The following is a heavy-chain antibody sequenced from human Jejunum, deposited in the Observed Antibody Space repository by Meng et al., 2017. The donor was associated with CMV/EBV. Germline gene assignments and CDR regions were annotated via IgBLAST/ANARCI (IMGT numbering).Heavy chain of an antibody. Sequence: QITLKESGPTLVKPTQTLTLTCTFSGFSLSTSGVGVGWIRQPPGKALEWLALIYWDDDKRYSPSLKSRLTITKDTSKNQVVLTMTNMDPVDTGTYYCTHFVGGYYPSRPDFWGQGTLVTVSS. V-gene: IGHV2-5*02. CDR2: IYWDDDK. CDR1: GFSLSTSGVG. CDR3: THFVGGYYPSRPDF. J-gene: IGHJ4*02. D-gene: IGHD1-26*01.